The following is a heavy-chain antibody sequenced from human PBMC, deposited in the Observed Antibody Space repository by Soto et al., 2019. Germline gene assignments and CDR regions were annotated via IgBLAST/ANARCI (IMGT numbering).Heavy chain of an antibody. V-gene: IGHV3-23*01. CDR3: AKRGIGAVAFDY. Sequence: EVQLLESGGGLVQPGGSLRLSCAASGFTFSSYAMSWVRQAPGKGLDWVSNISGSGGSTYYADSVKGRFTISRDNSKNTLHLQMNSLRVEDTAVYYCAKRGIGAVAFDYWGQGTLVTVSS. D-gene: IGHD6-19*01. J-gene: IGHJ4*02. CDR1: GFTFSSYA. CDR2: ISGSGGST.